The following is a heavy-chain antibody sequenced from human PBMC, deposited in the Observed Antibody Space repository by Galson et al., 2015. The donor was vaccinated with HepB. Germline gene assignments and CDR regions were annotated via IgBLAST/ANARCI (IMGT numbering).Heavy chain of an antibody. CDR1: GFAFSSYA. CDR3: ARENIASAVNWYFDL. J-gene: IGHJ2*01. V-gene: IGHV3-33*01. Sequence: SLRLSCAASGFAFSSYAMSWVRQAPGKGLKWVAIIWDDGSNKYYVDSVKGRFTISRDNSKNTLYLQMNSLRAEDTAVYYCARENIASAVNWYFDLWGRGTLVTVSS. D-gene: IGHD6-13*01. CDR2: IWDDGSNK.